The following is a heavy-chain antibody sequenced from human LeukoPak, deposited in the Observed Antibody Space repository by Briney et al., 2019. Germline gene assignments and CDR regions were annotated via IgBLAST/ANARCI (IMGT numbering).Heavy chain of an antibody. CDR3: ARTRGMSY. J-gene: IGHJ4*02. Sequence: KPSETLSLTCAVYGGSFSGYYWSWIRQPPGEGLEWIGEINHSGSTNYNPSLKSRVTISVDTSKNQFSLKLSSVTAADTAAYYCARTRGMSYWGQGTLVTVSS. CDR1: GGSFSGYY. V-gene: IGHV4-34*01. CDR2: INHSGST. D-gene: IGHD3-16*01.